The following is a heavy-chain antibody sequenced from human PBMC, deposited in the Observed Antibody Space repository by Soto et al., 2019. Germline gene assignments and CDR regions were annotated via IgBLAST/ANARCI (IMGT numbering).Heavy chain of an antibody. D-gene: IGHD3-22*01. CDR1: GYTFTSYG. V-gene: IGHV1-18*01. CDR3: ARDRSDYYYDSSGYYHFDY. J-gene: IGHJ4*02. CDR2: ISAYNGNT. Sequence: ASVKVSCKASGYTFTSYGISWVRQAPGQGLEWMGWISAYNGNTNYAQKLQGRVTMTTDTSTSTAYMELRSLRSDDTAVYYCARDRSDYYYDSSGYYHFDYWGQGTLVTVSS.